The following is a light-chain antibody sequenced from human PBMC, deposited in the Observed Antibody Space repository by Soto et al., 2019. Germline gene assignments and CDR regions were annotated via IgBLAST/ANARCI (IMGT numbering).Light chain of an antibody. Sequence: EIVLTQSPGTQSLSPGERATLSCRASQSVMSNYVAWYHQKPGQAPRLLISGASTRAAGIPDRFSGSGSGTDFTLTISRLEPEDFAVYYCQQYGSSPKITFGQGTRLEIK. CDR2: GAS. CDR3: QQYGSSPKIT. V-gene: IGKV3-20*01. CDR1: QSVMSNY. J-gene: IGKJ5*01.